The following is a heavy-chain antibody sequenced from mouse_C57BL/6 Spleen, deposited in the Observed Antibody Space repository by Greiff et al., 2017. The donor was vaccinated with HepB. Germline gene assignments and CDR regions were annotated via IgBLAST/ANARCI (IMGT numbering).Heavy chain of an antibody. J-gene: IGHJ3*01. CDR2: IYPGDGDT. CDR1: GYAFSSSW. V-gene: IGHV1-82*01. CDR3: ARSQTAQAVWFAY. D-gene: IGHD3-2*02. Sequence: QVQLKQSGPELVKPGASVKISCKASGYAFSSSWMNWVKQRPGKGLEWIGRIYPGDGDTNYNGKFKGKATLTADTSSSTAYMQLSSLTSEDSAVYFCARSQTAQAVWFAYWGQGTLVTVSA.